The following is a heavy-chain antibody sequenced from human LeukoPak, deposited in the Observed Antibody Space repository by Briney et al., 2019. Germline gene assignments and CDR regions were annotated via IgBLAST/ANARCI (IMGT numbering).Heavy chain of an antibody. CDR2: ISYDGSNK. J-gene: IGHJ4*02. D-gene: IGHD2-15*01. V-gene: IGHV3-30-3*01. Sequence: GGSLRLSCAASGFSFSSYAMHWVRQAPGKGLEWVAVISYDGSNKYYADSVKGRFTISRDNSKNTLYLQMNSLRAEDTAVYYCARDRVAVTYYFDYWGQGTLVTVSS. CDR1: GFSFSSYA. CDR3: ARDRVAVTYYFDY.